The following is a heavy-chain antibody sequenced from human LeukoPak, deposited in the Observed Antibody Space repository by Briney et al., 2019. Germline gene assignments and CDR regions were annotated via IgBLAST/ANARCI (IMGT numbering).Heavy chain of an antibody. CDR2: MQYDGSDK. J-gene: IGHJ4*02. CDR3: ARDGVREWELSDY. V-gene: IGHV3-30*02. CDR1: GFTVTTNY. Sequence: PGGSLRLSCAASGFTVTTNYMSWVRQAPGKGLEWVTFMQYDGSDKFYADSVKGRFTISRDNAKNSLYLQMNSLRAEDTAVYYCARDGVREWELSDYWGQGTLVTVSS. D-gene: IGHD1-26*01.